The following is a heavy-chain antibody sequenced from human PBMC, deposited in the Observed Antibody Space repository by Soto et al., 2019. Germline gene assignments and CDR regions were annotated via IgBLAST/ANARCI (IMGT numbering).Heavy chain of an antibody. V-gene: IGHV4-31*03. Sequence: SEPLSLTRTVSGDSISRGGYYCSWIRQHPGKGLEWIGYIYYTGSTYYNPSLKSRVTISVDTSKNQFSLKVSSVTAEDTAVYYCAKTTSYYYDSSGYPPLDHWGQGTLVTVSS. CDR2: IYYTGST. CDR1: GDSISRGGYY. CDR3: AKTTSYYYDSSGYPPLDH. D-gene: IGHD3-22*01. J-gene: IGHJ4*02.